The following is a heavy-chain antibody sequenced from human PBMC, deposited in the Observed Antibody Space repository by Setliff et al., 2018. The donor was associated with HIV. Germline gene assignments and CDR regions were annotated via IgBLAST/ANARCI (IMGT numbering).Heavy chain of an antibody. V-gene: IGHV4-59*01. Sequence: KTSETLSLTCTVSGGSISSYYWSWIRQPPGKGLEWIGYIYYSGSTNYNPSLKSRVTISVDTSKNQFSLKLSSVTAADTAVYYCAADGDTNSWYFYWGQGTLVTVSS. CDR3: AADGDTNSWYFY. J-gene: IGHJ4*02. CDR1: GGSISSYY. D-gene: IGHD6-13*01. CDR2: IYYSGST.